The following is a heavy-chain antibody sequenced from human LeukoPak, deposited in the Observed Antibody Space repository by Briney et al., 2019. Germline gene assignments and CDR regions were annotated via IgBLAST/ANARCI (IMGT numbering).Heavy chain of an antibody. Sequence: GGSLRLSCAASGFTFSSYWMSWVRQAPGKGLEWVANIKQDGSEKYCVDSVKGRFTISRDNAKNSLYLQMNSLRAEDTAVYYCARIDYGGSRDAFDIWGQGTMVTVSS. V-gene: IGHV3-7*01. CDR2: IKQDGSEK. D-gene: IGHD4-23*01. CDR3: ARIDYGGSRDAFDI. CDR1: GFTFSSYW. J-gene: IGHJ3*02.